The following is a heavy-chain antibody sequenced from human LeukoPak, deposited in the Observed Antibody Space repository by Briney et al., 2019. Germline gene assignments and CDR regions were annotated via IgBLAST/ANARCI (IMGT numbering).Heavy chain of an antibody. D-gene: IGHD3-16*02. CDR2: ISSSSSYI. CDR3: ARDIEDY. J-gene: IGHJ4*02. Sequence: PGGSLRLSCAASGFTFGSYAMSWVRQAPGRGLEWVSSISSSSSYIYYADSVKGRFTISRDNAKNSLYLQMNSLRAEDTAVYYCARDIEDYWGQGTQVTVSS. CDR1: GFTFGSYA. V-gene: IGHV3-21*01.